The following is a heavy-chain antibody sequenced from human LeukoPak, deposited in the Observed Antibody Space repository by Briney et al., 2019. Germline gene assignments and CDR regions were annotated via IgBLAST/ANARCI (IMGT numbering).Heavy chain of an antibody. J-gene: IGHJ5*02. CDR3: ARAEGYCSSTSCYWWFDP. CDR1: GFTFCSYG. V-gene: IGHV3-33*01. Sequence: GGSLRLSCAASGFTFCSYGMHWVRQAPGKGLEWVAVIWDDGSNKYYADSVKGRFTISRDNSKNTLYLQMNSLRAEDTAVYYCARAEGYCSSTSCYWWFDPWGQGTLVTVSS. D-gene: IGHD2-2*01. CDR2: IWDDGSNK.